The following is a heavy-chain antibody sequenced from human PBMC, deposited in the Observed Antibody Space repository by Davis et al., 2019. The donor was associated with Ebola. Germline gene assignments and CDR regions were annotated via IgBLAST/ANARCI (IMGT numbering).Heavy chain of an antibody. D-gene: IGHD5-12*01. J-gene: IGHJ4*02. Sequence: PSESLSLTCAVSGDSVSKKASAWNWLRQSPSRGLEWLARPYYTSPWINDYSESVKSRVTINPDTSENQFSLQVNSVSPDDTAVYYCARGWLRTGLDYWGQGTLVTVSS. V-gene: IGHV6-1*01. CDR1: GDSVSKKASA. CDR2: PYYTSPWIN. CDR3: ARGWLRTGLDY.